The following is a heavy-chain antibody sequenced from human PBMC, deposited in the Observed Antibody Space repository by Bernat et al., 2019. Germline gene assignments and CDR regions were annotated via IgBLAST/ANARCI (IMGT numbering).Heavy chain of an antibody. D-gene: IGHD1-26*01. J-gene: IGHJ4*02. Sequence: VQLVESGGGLVQPGGSLRLSCAASGFTFSSYWMHWVRQAPGKGLVWVSRISGDGNTTNYADSVKGRFTSSRDNAKNTLYLQMNSLRAEDTAVYYCAVSIVGAAWDLDYWGQGTLVTVSS. CDR1: GFTFSSYW. V-gene: IGHV3-74*01. CDR2: ISGDGNTT. CDR3: AVSIVGAAWDLDY.